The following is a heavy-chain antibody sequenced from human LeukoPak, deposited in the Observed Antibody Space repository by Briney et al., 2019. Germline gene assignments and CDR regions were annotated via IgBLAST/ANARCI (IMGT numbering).Heavy chain of an antibody. J-gene: IGHJ4*02. CDR2: IYTSGST. CDR1: GGSISSGSYY. CDR3: ARDTYGDYGWFDY. Sequence: PSETLSLTCTVAGGSISSGSYYWSWIRQPAGKGLEWIGRIYTSGSTNYNPSLKSRVTIPVDTSKNQFSLKLSSVTAADTAVYSCARDTYGDYGWFDYWGQGTLVTASS. D-gene: IGHD4-17*01. V-gene: IGHV4-61*02.